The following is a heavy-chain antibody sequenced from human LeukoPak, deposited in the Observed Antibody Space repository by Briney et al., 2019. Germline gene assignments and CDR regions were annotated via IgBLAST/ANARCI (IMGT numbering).Heavy chain of an antibody. CDR3: ATLGSGYDWDLYWYYMDV. CDR2: INPNSGGT. D-gene: IGHD5-12*01. V-gene: IGHV1-2*02. Sequence: GASVKVSCKASGYTFTGYYMHWVRQAPGQGLEWMGWINPNSGGTNYAQKFQGRVTMTRDTSISTAYMELSRLRSDDTAVYYCATLGSGYDWDLYWYYMDVWGKGTTVTISS. J-gene: IGHJ6*03. CDR1: GYTFTGYY.